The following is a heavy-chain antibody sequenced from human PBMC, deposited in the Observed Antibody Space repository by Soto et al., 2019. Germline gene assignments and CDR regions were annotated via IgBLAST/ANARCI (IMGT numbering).Heavy chain of an antibody. CDR2: INDSGST. V-gene: IGHV4-34*01. J-gene: IGHJ6*02. CDR1: IGTFSGYY. Sequence: SETLSLTCAVYIGTFSGYYWTWIRQSPGKGLEWMGEINDSGSTNYNPSLKSRVTISVDTSKNQFSLEVSSVTAADAAVYYCARQRASYYYYYGMDVWGQGTTVTVSS. CDR3: ARQRASYYYYYGMDV.